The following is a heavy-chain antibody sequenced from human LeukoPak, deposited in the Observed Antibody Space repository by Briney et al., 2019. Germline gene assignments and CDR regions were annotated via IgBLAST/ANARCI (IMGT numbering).Heavy chain of an antibody. J-gene: IGHJ4*02. V-gene: IGHV3-23*01. CDR1: GFTFSGYS. Sequence: GGSLRLSCAASGFTFSGYSMNWVRQAPGKGLEWVSAISGSGGSTYYADSVKGRFTISRDNSKNTLYLQMNSLRAEDTAVYYCARDIVVVPAYYFDYWGQGTLVTVSS. D-gene: IGHD2-2*01. CDR3: ARDIVVVPAYYFDY. CDR2: ISGSGGST.